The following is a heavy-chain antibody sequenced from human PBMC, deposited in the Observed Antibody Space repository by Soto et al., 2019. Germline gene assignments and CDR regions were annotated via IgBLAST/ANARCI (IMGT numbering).Heavy chain of an antibody. CDR1: GFTFSSYG. CDR3: ARVHLGENDELLLYYFDL. V-gene: IGHV3-33*01. CDR2: IWYDGRNK. D-gene: IGHD2-2*02. J-gene: IGHJ4*02. Sequence: QVQLVESGGGVVQPGRSLRLSCAASGFTFSSYGMHWVRQAPGKGLEWVAVIWYDGRNKYYADSAKGRFTISSDNPKNPLYLQMNSLRDEDTAVYYCARVHLGENDELLLYYFDLWCQGTLVTVSS.